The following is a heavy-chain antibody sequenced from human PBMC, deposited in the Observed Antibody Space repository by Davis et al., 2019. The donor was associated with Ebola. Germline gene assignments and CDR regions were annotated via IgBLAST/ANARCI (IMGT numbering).Heavy chain of an antibody. V-gene: IGHV5-51*01. CDR1: GYYFTSYW. CDR3: ARTPIAAAGRGIDY. CDR2: IYPGDSDT. D-gene: IGHD6-13*01. Sequence: KVSCKGSGYYFTSYWISWVRQMPGKGLEWMGIIYPGDSDTRYSPSFQGQVTISVDKSISTAYLQWSSLKASDTAMYYCARTPIAAAGRGIDYWGQGTLVTVSS. J-gene: IGHJ4*02.